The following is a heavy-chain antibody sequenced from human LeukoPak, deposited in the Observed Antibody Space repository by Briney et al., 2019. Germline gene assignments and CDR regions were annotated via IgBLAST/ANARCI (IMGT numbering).Heavy chain of an antibody. CDR2: IWYGGTNK. V-gene: IGHV3-33*06. CDR1: GFTFSSYG. D-gene: IGHD3-10*01. Sequence: GGSLRLSCAASGFTFSSYGMHWVRQAPGKGLEWVADIWYGGTNKYYADSVRGRFTISRDNSKNTVYLQMNSLRAEDTAVYYCAKVSGFGETHLDYWGQGTLVTVSS. CDR3: AKVSGFGETHLDY. J-gene: IGHJ4*02.